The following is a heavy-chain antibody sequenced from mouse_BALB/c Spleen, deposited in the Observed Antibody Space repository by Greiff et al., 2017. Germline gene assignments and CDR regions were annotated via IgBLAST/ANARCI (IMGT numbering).Heavy chain of an antibody. Sequence: VQLVESGPELVRPGVSVKISCRGSSYTFTDYAMHWVKQSHAKSLEWIGVISTYYGNTNYNQKFKGKATMTVDKSSSTAYMELARLTSEDSAVYYCAREDYASFAYWGQGTLVTVSA. D-gene: IGHD2-4*01. V-gene: IGHV1-67*01. CDR3: AREDYASFAY. CDR1: SYTFTDYA. J-gene: IGHJ3*01. CDR2: ISTYYGNT.